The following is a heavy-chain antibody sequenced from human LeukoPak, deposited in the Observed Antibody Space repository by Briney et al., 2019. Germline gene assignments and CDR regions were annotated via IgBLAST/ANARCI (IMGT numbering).Heavy chain of an antibody. CDR2: IHHSGRL. CDR3: ARGGDWKFDY. D-gene: IGHD1-1*01. J-gene: IGHJ4*02. Sequence: SETLSLTSAVSGDSIGSNKWWTWVRQPPGKGLEWIGEIHHSGRLNYSPSLKSRVTISVDKSKNHFSLNLNSITPADTAIYYCARGGDWKFDYWGQGALVTVSS. CDR1: GDSIGSNKW. V-gene: IGHV4-4*02.